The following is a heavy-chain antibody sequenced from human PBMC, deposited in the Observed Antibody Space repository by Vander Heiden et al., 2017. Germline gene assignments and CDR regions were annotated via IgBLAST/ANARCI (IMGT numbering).Heavy chain of an antibody. CDR1: GGSISSGGSY. V-gene: IGHV4-31*03. CDR3: ARGSGRPDY. D-gene: IGHD2-15*01. J-gene: IGHJ4*02. Sequence: QVLLQESGPGLVKPSQTLSLTCTVSGGSISSGGSYWSWIRQHPGKDLEWIGFIHYSGSTYYNPSLKSRVTISVDTSKNQVSLKLSSVTAADTAVYYCARGSGRPDYWGRGTLVTVSS. CDR2: IHYSGST.